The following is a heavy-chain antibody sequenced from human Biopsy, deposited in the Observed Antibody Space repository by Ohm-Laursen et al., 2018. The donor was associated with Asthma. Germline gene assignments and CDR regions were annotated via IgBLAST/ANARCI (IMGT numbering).Heavy chain of an antibody. CDR3: ARGGYCTSPTCPWGRYATDV. CDR1: GFTFRNFG. CDR2: ISSDVRE. J-gene: IGHJ6*02. D-gene: IGHD2-2*01. Sequence: SLRLSCAASGFTFRNFGMHWVRQAPGKGLEWVALISSDVREWYADSVKGRFTISRDNSKDTLDLQMNSLRAEDTAVYYCARGGYCTSPTCPWGRYATDVWGQGTTVTVAS. V-gene: IGHV3-33*05.